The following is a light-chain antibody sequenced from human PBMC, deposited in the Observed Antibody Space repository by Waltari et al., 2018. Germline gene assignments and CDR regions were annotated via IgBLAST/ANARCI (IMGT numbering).Light chain of an antibody. CDR2: EVS. J-gene: IGLJ3*02. V-gene: IGLV2-23*02. Sequence: QSALTQPASVSGSPGQSITISCTGTSSDVGSYNLVSWYQQHPGKAPKLMIYEVSKRPAGVSNRFSWSKSGNTASLTISGLQAEDEADYYCCSYAGSSTSWVFGGGTKLTVL. CDR3: CSYAGSSTSWV. CDR1: SSDVGSYNL.